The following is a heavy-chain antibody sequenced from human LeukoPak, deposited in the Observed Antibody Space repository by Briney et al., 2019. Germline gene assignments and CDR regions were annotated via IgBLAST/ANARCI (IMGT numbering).Heavy chain of an antibody. CDR3: ARLITFGGVIATRDY. Sequence: ASVKVSCKASGYNFIGYYMHWVRQAPGQGLEWMGWINPNSGGTNYAQKFQGRVTMTRDTSISTAYMELSRLRSDDTAVYYCARLITFGGVIATRDYWGQGTLVTVSS. D-gene: IGHD3-16*02. CDR2: INPNSGGT. V-gene: IGHV1-2*02. J-gene: IGHJ4*02. CDR1: GYNFIGYY.